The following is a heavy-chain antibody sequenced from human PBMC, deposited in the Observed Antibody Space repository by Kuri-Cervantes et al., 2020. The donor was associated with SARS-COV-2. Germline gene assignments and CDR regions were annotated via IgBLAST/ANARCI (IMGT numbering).Heavy chain of an antibody. CDR1: GGTFSSYA. CDR2: IIPIFGTA. CDR3: ASCTSCYFGDYRVTFDY. D-gene: IGHD2-2*01. Sequence: SVKVSCKASGGTFSSYAISWVRQAPGQGLEWMGGIIPIFGTANYAQKFQGRVTITTDESTSTAYMELSSLRSEDTAVYYCASCTSCYFGDYRVTFDYWGQGTLVTDSS. V-gene: IGHV1-69*05. J-gene: IGHJ4*02.